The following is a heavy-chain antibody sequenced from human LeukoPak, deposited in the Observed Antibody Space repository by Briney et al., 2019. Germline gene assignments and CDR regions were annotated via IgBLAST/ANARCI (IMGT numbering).Heavy chain of an antibody. V-gene: IGHV4-39*01. Sequence: PSETLSLTCTVSGGSISSSSYYWGWIRQPPGRGLEWIGSIYYSGSTYYNPSLKSRVTISVDTSKNQFSLKLSSVTAADTAVYYCAGYDFWSGYYVNWGQGTLVTVSS. CDR3: AGYDFWSGYYVN. CDR2: IYYSGST. CDR1: GGSISSSSYY. D-gene: IGHD3-3*01. J-gene: IGHJ4*02.